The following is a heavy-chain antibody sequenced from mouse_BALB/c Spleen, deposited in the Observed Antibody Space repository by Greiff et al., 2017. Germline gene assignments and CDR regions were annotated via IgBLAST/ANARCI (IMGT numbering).Heavy chain of an antibody. J-gene: IGHJ4*01. Sequence: VQLKESGAELVRPGALVKLSCKASGFNIKDYYMHWVKQRPEQGLEWIGWIDPENGNTIYDPKFQGKASITADTSSNTAYLQLSSLTSEDTAVYYCAREGYDYAMDYWGQGTSVTVSS. CDR3: AREGYDYAMDY. CDR2: IDPENGNT. D-gene: IGHD2-2*01. V-gene: IGHV14-1*02. CDR1: GFNIKDYY.